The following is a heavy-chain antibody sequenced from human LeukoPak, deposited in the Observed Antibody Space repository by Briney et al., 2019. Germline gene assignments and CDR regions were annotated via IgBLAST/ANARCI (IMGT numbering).Heavy chain of an antibody. J-gene: IGHJ4*02. V-gene: IGHV3-21*01. Sequence: GGSLRLSCAASGFTFSSYAMHWVRQAPGKGLEWVSCISSSSSYIYYADSVKGRFTISRDNAKNSLYLQMNSLKAEGTAVYYCARSLVYSYGHPYYFDYWGQGTLVAVSS. CDR3: ARSLVYSYGHPYYFDY. CDR1: GFTFSSYA. D-gene: IGHD5-18*01. CDR2: ISSSSSYI.